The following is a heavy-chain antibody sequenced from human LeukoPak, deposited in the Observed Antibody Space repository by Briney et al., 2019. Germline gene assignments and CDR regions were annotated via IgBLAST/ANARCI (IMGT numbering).Heavy chain of an antibody. Sequence: SVKVSFKASGYTFTSYGISWVRPAPGQGLEWMGWISAYNGNTNYAQKLQGRVTMTTDTSTSTAYMELRSLRSDDTAVYYCARAHGDYPAETFDYWGQGTLVTVSS. CDR3: ARAHGDYPAETFDY. CDR1: GYTFTSYG. V-gene: IGHV1-18*01. J-gene: IGHJ4*02. D-gene: IGHD4-17*01. CDR2: ISAYNGNT.